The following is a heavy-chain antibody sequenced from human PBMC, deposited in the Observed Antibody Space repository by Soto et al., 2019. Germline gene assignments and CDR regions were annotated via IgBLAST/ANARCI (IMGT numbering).Heavy chain of an antibody. J-gene: IGHJ3*02. V-gene: IGHV1-18*01. Sequence: ASVKVSCKTSGYAFTNYGISWVRQAPGQGLEWMGWISAHTGNTNYAQKFQGRVTMTTDTSTSTAYMELRSLRSDDTAVYYCARVLGYNSSWWRHTAFDIWGQGTMVTVSS. CDR1: GYAFTNYG. CDR3: ARVLGYNSSWWRHTAFDI. CDR2: ISAHTGNT. D-gene: IGHD6-13*01.